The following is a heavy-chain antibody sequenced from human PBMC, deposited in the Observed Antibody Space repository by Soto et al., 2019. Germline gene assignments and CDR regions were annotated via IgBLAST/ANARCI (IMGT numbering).Heavy chain of an antibody. J-gene: IGHJ6*02. CDR3: ARVLGLSVLRLFDGLYDMDV. V-gene: IGHV1-2*02. D-gene: IGHD3-9*01. Sequence: ASVKVSCKPSGCSFTGYYMHWVRQAPGKGVEWMGWINPNSGGTNYAQKFQSRVTMTRDTSISTAYMELSRLRSDDTAVYYCARVLGLSVLRLFDGLYDMDVWGQGTTVT. CDR1: GCSFTGYY. CDR2: INPNSGGT.